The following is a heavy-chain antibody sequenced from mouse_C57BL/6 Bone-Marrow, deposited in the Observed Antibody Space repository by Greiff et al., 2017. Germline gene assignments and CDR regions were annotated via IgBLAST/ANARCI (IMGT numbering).Heavy chain of an antibody. V-gene: IGHV1-47*01. J-gene: IGHJ2*01. CDR1: GYTFTTYP. CDR3: ARGGNYGGYYFDY. CDR2: FHPYNDDT. Sequence: VQLQQSGAELVKPGPSVKMSCTASGYTFTTYPIEWMKQNHGKSLEWIGNFHPYNDDTKYNEKFKGNATLTVEKSSSTVYLELSRLTSDDAAVYYCARGGNYGGYYFDYWGQGTTLTVSS. D-gene: IGHD2-1*01.